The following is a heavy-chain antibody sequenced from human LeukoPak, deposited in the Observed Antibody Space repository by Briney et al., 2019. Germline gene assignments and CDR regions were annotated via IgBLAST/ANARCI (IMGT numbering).Heavy chain of an antibody. D-gene: IGHD3-22*01. CDR1: GGTFSSYA. Sequence: SVKVSCKASGGTFSSYAISWVRQAPGQGLEWMGRIIPIFGTANYAQKFQGRVTITTDESTSTAYMELSSLRSEDTAVYYCARGLRYYYDSSGYYYDGSQDAFEIWGQGTMVTVSS. CDR3: ARGLRYYYDSSGYYYDGSQDAFEI. V-gene: IGHV1-69*05. J-gene: IGHJ3*02. CDR2: IIPIFGTA.